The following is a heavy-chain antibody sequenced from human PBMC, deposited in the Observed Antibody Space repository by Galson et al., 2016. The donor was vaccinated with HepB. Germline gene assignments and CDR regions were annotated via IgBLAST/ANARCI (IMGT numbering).Heavy chain of an antibody. CDR2: ISRDTNTK. D-gene: IGHD2-15*01. V-gene: IGHV3-48*02. Sequence: SLRLSCAASGFTFTRNGMNWVRQAPGKGLEWISYISRDTNTKYYADSVKGRFTISRDNAKNSLYLQMSSLGDEDTAVYFCARDSRLRYCSGGSCPTYFDSWGQGTLVTVSS. CDR3: ARDSRLRYCSGGSCPTYFDS. J-gene: IGHJ4*02. CDR1: GFTFTRNG.